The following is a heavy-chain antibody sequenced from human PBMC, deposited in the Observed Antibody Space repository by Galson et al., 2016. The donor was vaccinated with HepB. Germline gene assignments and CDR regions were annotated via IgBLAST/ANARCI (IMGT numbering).Heavy chain of an antibody. D-gene: IGHD3-9*01. Sequence: LSLTCTVSGGSIRGGDYYWSWIRQPPGKGLEWIGFIHDSGSTNYNPTLNSRLTISVDRAKNQFSLKLSSVTAADTAVYHCARTYYNFLTGYYRYYFDFWGQGTLVTVSS. CDR2: IHDSGST. V-gene: IGHV4-30-4*01. CDR3: ARTYYNFLTGYYRYYFDF. CDR1: GGSIRGGDYY. J-gene: IGHJ4*02.